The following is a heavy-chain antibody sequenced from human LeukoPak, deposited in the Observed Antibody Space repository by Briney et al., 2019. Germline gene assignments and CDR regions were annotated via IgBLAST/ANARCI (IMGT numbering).Heavy chain of an antibody. J-gene: IGHJ3*01. CDR1: GXTFRNYA. CDR2: NTASGVST. V-gene: IGHV3-23*01. CDR3: ARDNWNDVEGAFDV. Sequence: GGSLRLSCAASGXTFRNYAMNWVRQAPGKGLEWVSGNTASGVSTFYADSVKGRFTMSRDNSKHTLYLQMNRRSAEDTAMYYCARDNWNDVEGAFDVWGQGTMVTVSS. D-gene: IGHD1-20*01.